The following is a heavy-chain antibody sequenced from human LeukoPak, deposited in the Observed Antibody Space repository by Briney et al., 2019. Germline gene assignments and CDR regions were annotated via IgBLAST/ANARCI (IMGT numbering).Heavy chain of an antibody. CDR1: GFTFSSYA. CDR3: ARSYDSSGYGDY. Sequence: GGSLRLSCAASGFTFSSYAMSWVRQVPGKGLEWVSAISGSGGSTYYADSVKGRFTISRDNSKNTLYLQMNSLRAEDTAVYYCARSYDSSGYGDYWGQGTLVTVSS. V-gene: IGHV3-23*01. D-gene: IGHD3-22*01. J-gene: IGHJ4*02. CDR2: ISGSGGST.